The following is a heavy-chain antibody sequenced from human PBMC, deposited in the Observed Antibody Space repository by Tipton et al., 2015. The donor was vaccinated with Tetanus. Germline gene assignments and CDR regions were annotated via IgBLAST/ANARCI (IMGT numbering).Heavy chain of an antibody. Sequence: TLSLTCTVPGDSISSGGPYWSWIRQFPGKGLEWMGYIHHTGSTYYNPSFETRITLSVDTSKNQFSLKLTSVTAGDTAVYFCVKFEYRTSFASWGQGALVTVSS. CDR1: GDSISSGGPY. CDR2: IHHTGST. CDR3: VKFEYRTSFAS. V-gene: IGHV4-31*03. J-gene: IGHJ4*02. D-gene: IGHD6-6*01.